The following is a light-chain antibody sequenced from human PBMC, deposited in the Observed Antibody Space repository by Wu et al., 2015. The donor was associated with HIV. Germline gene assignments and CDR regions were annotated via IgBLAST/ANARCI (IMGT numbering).Light chain of an antibody. V-gene: IGKV1-12*01. Sequence: EIQMTQSPSSVSASVGDRVTITCRASQDISNRLAWCQQKPGAAPKLLIYAASSLQSGVPSRFSSSGYGTDFTLTISSLQPEDFATYYCLQANSFPITFGQGTRLEIK. CDR3: LQANSFPIT. CDR2: AAS. J-gene: IGKJ5*01. CDR1: QDISNR.